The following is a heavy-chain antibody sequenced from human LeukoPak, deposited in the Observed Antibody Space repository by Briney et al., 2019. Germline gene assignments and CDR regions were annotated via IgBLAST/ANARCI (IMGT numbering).Heavy chain of an antibody. V-gene: IGHV1-2*02. CDR3: ARSSIIAAAGPYYFDY. CDR1: GYTFTGYY. D-gene: IGHD6-13*01. Sequence: GASVKVSCKASGYTFTGYYMHWVRQAPGQGLEWMGWINPNSGVTNHAQKFQGRVTMTRDTSISTAYMELSRLRSDDTAVYYCARSSIIAAAGPYYFDYWGQGTLVTVSS. J-gene: IGHJ4*02. CDR2: INPNSGVT.